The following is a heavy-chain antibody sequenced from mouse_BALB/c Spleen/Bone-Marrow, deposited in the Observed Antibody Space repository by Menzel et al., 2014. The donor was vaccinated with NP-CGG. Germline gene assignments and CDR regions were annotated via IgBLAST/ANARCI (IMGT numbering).Heavy chain of an antibody. D-gene: IGHD1-1*01. Sequence: VQLKESGPSLVKPSQTLSLTCSVTGDSITSGYRNWIRKFPGNKLEYMGYISYSGSTYYNPSLKSRISITRDTSKNQYYLQLNSVTTEDTATYYCARYYYGSSYWYFDVWGAGTTVTVSS. CDR2: ISYSGST. CDR3: ARYYYGSSYWYFDV. J-gene: IGHJ1*01. V-gene: IGHV3-8*02. CDR1: GDSITSGY.